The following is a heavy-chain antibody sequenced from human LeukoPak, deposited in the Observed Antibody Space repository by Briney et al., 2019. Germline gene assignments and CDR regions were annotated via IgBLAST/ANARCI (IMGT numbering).Heavy chain of an antibody. CDR1: GFTFSSYG. CDR2: IRYDGSNK. CDR3: AKVHSSGWGILDY. V-gene: IGHV3-30*02. Sequence: GGSLRLSCAASGFTFSSYGMHWVRQAPGKGLEWVAFIRYDGSNKYYADSVKGRFTNSRDNSKNTLYVQMNSLRAEDTAVYYCAKVHSSGWGILDYWGQGTLVTVSS. J-gene: IGHJ4*02. D-gene: IGHD6-25*01.